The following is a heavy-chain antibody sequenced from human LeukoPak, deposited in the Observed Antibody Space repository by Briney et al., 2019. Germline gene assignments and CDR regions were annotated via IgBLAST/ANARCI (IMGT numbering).Heavy chain of an antibody. Sequence: GGSLRLSCAASGFTFSSYGMHWVRQAPGKGLEWVAFIRYDGSNKYYADSVKGRFTISRDNSKNTLYLQMNSLRAEDTAVYYCAKEGSISGSHFAFDIWGQGTMVTVSS. CDR1: GFTFSSYG. D-gene: IGHD1-26*01. V-gene: IGHV3-30*02. J-gene: IGHJ3*02. CDR3: AKEGSISGSHFAFDI. CDR2: IRYDGSNK.